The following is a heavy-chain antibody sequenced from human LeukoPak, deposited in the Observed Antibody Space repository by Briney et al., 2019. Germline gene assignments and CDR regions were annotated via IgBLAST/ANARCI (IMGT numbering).Heavy chain of an antibody. V-gene: IGHV3-48*03. Sequence: PGGSLRLYCAASGFTFSTYEMNWVRQAPGKGLEWLSYMSNNGRTIYYADSVKGRFTISRDNAKNSLYLQMNSLRAEDTAVYYCARVTEYYIDYWGQGTQVTVSS. CDR2: MSNNGRTI. CDR3: ARVTEYYIDY. CDR1: GFTFSTYE. J-gene: IGHJ4*02.